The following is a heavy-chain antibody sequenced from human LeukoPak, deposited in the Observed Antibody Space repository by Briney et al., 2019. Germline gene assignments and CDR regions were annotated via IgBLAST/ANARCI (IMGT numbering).Heavy chain of an antibody. Sequence: PGGSLRLSCAASGFTFSSYAMSWVRQAPGKGLEWVSAISGSGGSTYYADSAKGRFTISRDNSKNTLYLQMNSLRAEDTAVYYCAKEVLRYFDWLLNDAFDIWGQGTMVTVSS. CDR1: GFTFSSYA. CDR3: AKEVLRYFDWLLNDAFDI. J-gene: IGHJ3*02. D-gene: IGHD3-9*01. CDR2: ISGSGGST. V-gene: IGHV3-23*01.